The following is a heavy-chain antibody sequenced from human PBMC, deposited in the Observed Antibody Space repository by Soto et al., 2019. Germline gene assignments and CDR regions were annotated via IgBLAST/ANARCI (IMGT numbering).Heavy chain of an antibody. J-gene: IGHJ4*02. V-gene: IGHV3-74*01. CDR2: IDKNGNGV. D-gene: IGHD3-22*01. Sequence: PGGSLRLSCAVSGFTFSNYWMHWVRQAPGKGLVWVSRIDKNGNGVTYADSVKGRFTISRDNAKNTLFLQMNSLRDDDTAVYFCAGDLYYNQVDYWGQGTLVTVSS. CDR1: GFTFSNYW. CDR3: AGDLYYNQVDY.